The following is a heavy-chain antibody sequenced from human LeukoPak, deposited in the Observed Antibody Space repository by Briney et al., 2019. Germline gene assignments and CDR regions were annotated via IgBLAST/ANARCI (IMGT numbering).Heavy chain of an antibody. D-gene: IGHD2-2*02. Sequence: GGSLRLSCAASGFTFSSYGMHWVRQAPGKGLEWVAFIRYDGSNKYYADSVKGRFTISRDNSKNTLYLQMNSLRAEDTAVYYCAKAPGMVVVPAAITYWGQGTLVTASS. V-gene: IGHV3-30*02. CDR3: AKAPGMVVVPAAITY. J-gene: IGHJ4*02. CDR1: GFTFSSYG. CDR2: IRYDGSNK.